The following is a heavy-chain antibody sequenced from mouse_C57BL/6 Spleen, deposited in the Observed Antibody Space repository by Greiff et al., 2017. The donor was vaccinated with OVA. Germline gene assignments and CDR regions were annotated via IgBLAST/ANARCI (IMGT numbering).Heavy chain of an antibody. CDR2: IYPGNSDT. D-gene: IGHD1-1*01. J-gene: IGHJ3*01. CDR1: GYTFTSYW. V-gene: IGHV1-5*01. CDR3: TRGDYYGRKVFAY. Sequence: VQLQQSGTVLARPGASVKMSCKTSGYTFTSYWMHWVKQRPGQGLEWIGAIYPGNSDTSYNQKFKGKAKLTAVTSASTAYMELSSLTNEDSAVYYCTRGDYYGRKVFAYWGQGTLVTVSA.